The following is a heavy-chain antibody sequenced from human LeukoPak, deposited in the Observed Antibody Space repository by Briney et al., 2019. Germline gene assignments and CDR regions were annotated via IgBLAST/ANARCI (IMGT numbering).Heavy chain of an antibody. D-gene: IGHD2/OR15-2a*01. V-gene: IGHV3-23*01. CDR2: ISGSGGST. Sequence: GGSLRLSCAASGFTFSSYAMSWVRQAPGKGLEWVSGISGSGGSTYYADSVKGRFTISRDNSRNTLYLQMNSLRAEDTAVYYCARSGLSRFGFWGQGTLVTVSS. J-gene: IGHJ4*02. CDR3: ARSGLSRFGF. CDR1: GFTFSSYA.